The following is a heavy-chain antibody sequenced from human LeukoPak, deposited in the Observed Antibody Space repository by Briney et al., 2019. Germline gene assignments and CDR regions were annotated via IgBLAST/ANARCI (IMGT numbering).Heavy chain of an antibody. D-gene: IGHD3-10*01. CDR2: IFYSGST. CDR1: GGSISSYY. Sequence: SETLSLTCTVSGGSISSYYWSWIRQPPGKGLEWIGYIFYSGSTTYNPSLKSRVTISVDTSKNQFSLRLSSVTAADTAVYFCARERGTWFGELLIDYWGQGTLVTVSS. J-gene: IGHJ4*02. CDR3: ARERGTWFGELLIDY. V-gene: IGHV4-59*01.